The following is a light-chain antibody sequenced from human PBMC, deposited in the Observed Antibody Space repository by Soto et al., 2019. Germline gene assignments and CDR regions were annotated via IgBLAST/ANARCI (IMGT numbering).Light chain of an antibody. Sequence: QSALTQPASVSGSPGQSITISCAGTSSDVGVYDFVSWYQQHPGKAPKLLIYDVNNRPAGISNRFSGSKSGNTASLTISGLQAEDEADYYCSSYTTSTTWVFGGGTKLTVL. V-gene: IGLV2-14*03. CDR3: SSYTTSTTWV. J-gene: IGLJ2*01. CDR2: DVN. CDR1: SSDVGVYDF.